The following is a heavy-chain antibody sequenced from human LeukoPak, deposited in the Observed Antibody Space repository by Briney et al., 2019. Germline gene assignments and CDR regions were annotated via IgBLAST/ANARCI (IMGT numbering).Heavy chain of an antibody. CDR3: AKGYCSSTSCWEDY. CDR1: GFTFSSYG. V-gene: IGHV3-23*01. Sequence: PGGSLRLSCAASGFTFSSYGMHWVRQAPGKGLEWVSAISGSGGSTYYADSVKGRFTISRDNSKNTLYLQMNSLRAEDTAVYYCAKGYCSSTSCWEDYWGQGTLVTVSS. D-gene: IGHD2-2*01. J-gene: IGHJ4*02. CDR2: ISGSGGST.